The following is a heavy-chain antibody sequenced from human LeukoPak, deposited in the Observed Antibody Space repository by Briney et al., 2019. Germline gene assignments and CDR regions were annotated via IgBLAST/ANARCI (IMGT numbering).Heavy chain of an antibody. CDR3: ARGRYYDSSGRGAFDI. CDR1: GGSISSDF. CDR2: IYYTGST. J-gene: IGHJ3*02. V-gene: IGHV4-59*01. Sequence: PETLSLPCAVSGGSISSDFWRWIRQPPGKGLEWSGYIYYTGSTNYNPSLKSRVTISVDPSKNQFSLKLNSVTAADTAVYYCARGRYYDSSGRGAFDIWGQGTMVIVSS. D-gene: IGHD3-22*01.